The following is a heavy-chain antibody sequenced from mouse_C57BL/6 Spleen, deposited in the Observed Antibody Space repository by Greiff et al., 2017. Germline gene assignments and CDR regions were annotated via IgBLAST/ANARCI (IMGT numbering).Heavy chain of an antibody. CDR2: IWSGGST. CDR3: ARKGVYDGYYAMDY. J-gene: IGHJ4*01. CDR1: GFSLTSYG. D-gene: IGHD2-3*01. V-gene: IGHV2-2*01. Sequence: VKLKQSGPGLVQPSQSLSITCTVSGFSLTSYGVHWVRQSPGKGLEWLGVIWSGGSTDYNAAFISRLSISKDNSKSQVFFKMNSLQADDTAIYYCARKGVYDGYYAMDYWGQGTSVTVSS.